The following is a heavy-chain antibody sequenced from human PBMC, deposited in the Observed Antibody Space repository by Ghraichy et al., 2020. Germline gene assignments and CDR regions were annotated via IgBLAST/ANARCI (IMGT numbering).Heavy chain of an antibody. J-gene: IGHJ6*02. V-gene: IGHV3-13*01. CDR3: ARAYSDYSNYYSNYYYGMDV. Sequence: WGSLRLSCAASGFTFSSYDMHWVRQTTGKDLEWVSAIGTAGDTYYPGSVKGRFTISRENAKNSLYLQMNSLRAGDTAVYYCARAYSDYSNYYSNYYYGMDVWGQGTTVTVSS. CDR2: IGTAGDT. CDR1: GFTFSSYD. D-gene: IGHD4-11*01.